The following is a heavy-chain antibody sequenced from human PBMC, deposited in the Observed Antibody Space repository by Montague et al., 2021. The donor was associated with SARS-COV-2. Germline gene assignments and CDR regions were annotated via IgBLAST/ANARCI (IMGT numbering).Heavy chain of an antibody. D-gene: IGHD7-27*01. CDR1: GFSFSTFW. CDR2: IKPDGSGK. CDR3: ARDPNWGAH. Sequence: SLRLSCAASGFSFSTFWMTWVRQAPGKGLEWVASIKPDGSGKYYVESAKGRFTISRDNARNSLYLQLNNLRAEDTAVYYCARDPNWGAHWGQGNLVTVSS. J-gene: IGHJ4*02. V-gene: IGHV3-7*05.